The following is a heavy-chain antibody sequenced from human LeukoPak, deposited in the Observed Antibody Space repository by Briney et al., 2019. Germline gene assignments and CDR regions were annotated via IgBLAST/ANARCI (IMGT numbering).Heavy chain of an antibody. V-gene: IGHV4-39*02. CDR2: IYYSGST. CDR1: GASISGSGYY. CDR3: ARDGYSGYDYYMDV. J-gene: IGHJ6*03. Sequence: PSETLSLTCAVSGASISGSGYYWGWIRQPPGKGLEWIGNIYYSGSTYYNASLQSRVTISIDTSKNQFSLRLNSVTAADTAMYYCARDGYSGYDYYMDVWGKGTTVTISS. D-gene: IGHD5-12*01.